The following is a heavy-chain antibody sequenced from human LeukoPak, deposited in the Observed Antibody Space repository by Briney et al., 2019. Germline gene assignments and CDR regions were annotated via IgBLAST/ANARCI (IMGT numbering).Heavy chain of an antibody. V-gene: IGHV3-7*03. CDR1: GFTLSSYW. CDR3: AKEKIAARPGVDY. CDR2: IKQDGSEK. J-gene: IGHJ4*02. Sequence: GGSLRLSCAASGFTLSSYWMNWVRQAPGKGLEWVANIKQDGSEKYYVDSVKGRFTISRDKSKNTLYLQMNSLRAEDTAVYYCAKEKIAARPGVDYWGQGTLVTVSS. D-gene: IGHD6-6*01.